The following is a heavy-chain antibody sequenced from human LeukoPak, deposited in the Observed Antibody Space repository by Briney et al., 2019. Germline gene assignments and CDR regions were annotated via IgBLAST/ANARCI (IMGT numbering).Heavy chain of an antibody. Sequence: PGGSLRLSCAASGFTFSSYGMHWVRQAPGKGLEWVAVISYDGSNKYYADSVKGRFTISRDNSKNTLYLQMNSLRAEDTAVYYCASDYDRSGYYYLDYWGQGTLGTVSS. CDR3: ASDYDRSGYYYLDY. V-gene: IGHV3-30*03. CDR2: ISYDGSNK. D-gene: IGHD3-22*01. J-gene: IGHJ4*02. CDR1: GFTFSSYG.